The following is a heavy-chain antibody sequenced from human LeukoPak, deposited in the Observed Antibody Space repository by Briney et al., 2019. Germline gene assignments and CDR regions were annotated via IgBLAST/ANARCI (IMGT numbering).Heavy chain of an antibody. CDR1: GFTFSSYG. CDR2: ISYDGSNK. CDR3: AKDDLRYCSSTSCYTDY. D-gene: IGHD2-2*02. V-gene: IGHV3-30*18. Sequence: GRSLRLSCAASGFTFSSYGMHWVRQAPGKGLEWVAVISYDGSNKYYADSVKGRFTISRDNSKNTLYLQMNSLRAEDTAVYYCAKDDLRYCSSTSCYTDYWGQGTLVTVSS. J-gene: IGHJ4*02.